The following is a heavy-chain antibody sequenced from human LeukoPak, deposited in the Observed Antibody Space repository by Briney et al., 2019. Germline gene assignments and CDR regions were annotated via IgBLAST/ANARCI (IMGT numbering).Heavy chain of an antibody. Sequence: GGSLRLSCAASGFTFSSYGMHWVRQAPGKGLEWVAVIWYDGSNKYYADSVKGRFTISIDNSKNTLYLQMNSLRAEDTAVYYCARDRGSGALANFDYWGQGTLVTVSS. CDR3: ARDRGSGALANFDY. CDR1: GFTFSSYG. D-gene: IGHD3-16*01. J-gene: IGHJ4*02. V-gene: IGHV3-33*01. CDR2: IWYDGSNK.